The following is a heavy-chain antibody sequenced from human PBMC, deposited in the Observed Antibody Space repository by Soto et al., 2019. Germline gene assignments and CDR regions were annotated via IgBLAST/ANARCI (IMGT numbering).Heavy chain of an antibody. CDR1: VYTFTGYY. J-gene: IGHJ4*02. V-gene: IGHV1-2*02. D-gene: IGHD2-15*01. CDR3: ARVNVVVVAATREYYFDY. CDR2: INPNSGGT. Sequence: ASVKFSFKASVYTFTGYYMHWLRHAPRQGLEWMGWINPNSGGTDYSQKFQGRVTMTRDTSISTAYMELSRLRSDDTAVYYCARVNVVVVAATREYYFDYWGQGTLVTVSS.